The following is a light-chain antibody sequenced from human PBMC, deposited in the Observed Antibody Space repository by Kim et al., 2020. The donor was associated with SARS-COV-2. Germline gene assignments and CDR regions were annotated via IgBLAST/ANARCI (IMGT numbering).Light chain of an antibody. V-gene: IGKV1-39*01. J-gene: IGKJ3*01. Sequence: ASVGDRVTITCRTSQSISSHLNSYHQKPGRAPKLLISAASTLQGGVPSRFSGSGSETDFTLTISSLQPEDFATYFCQQSYITPFTFGPGTKVDIK. CDR3: QQSYITPFT. CDR1: QSISSH. CDR2: AAS.